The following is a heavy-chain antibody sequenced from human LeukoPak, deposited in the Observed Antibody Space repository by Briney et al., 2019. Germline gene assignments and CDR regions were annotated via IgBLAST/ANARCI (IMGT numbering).Heavy chain of an antibody. CDR1: GFTFSSYG. CDR3: AKDRGEQWLVTSFDY. J-gene: IGHJ4*02. V-gene: IGHV3-33*06. D-gene: IGHD6-19*01. Sequence: PGRSLRLSCAASGFTFSSYGMHWVRQAPGKGLEWVAVIWYDGSNKYYVDSVKGRFTISRDNSKNTLYLQMNSLRPEDTAVYYCAKDRGEQWLVTSFDYWGQGTLVTVSS. CDR2: IWYDGSNK.